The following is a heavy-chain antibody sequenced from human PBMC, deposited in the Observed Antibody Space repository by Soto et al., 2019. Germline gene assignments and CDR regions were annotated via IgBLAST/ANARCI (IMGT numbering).Heavy chain of an antibody. D-gene: IGHD2-15*01. Sequence: GGSLRLSCAASRFTFSDHYMDWVRQAPGKGLEWVGRTRNRANSYNTEYAASVKGRFTISRDDSKNSLYLQMNSLKTEDTAVYYCARGGGSCLDYWGQGTLVTVSS. CDR3: ARGGGSCLDY. CDR2: TRNRANSYNT. J-gene: IGHJ4*02. V-gene: IGHV3-72*01. CDR1: RFTFSDHY.